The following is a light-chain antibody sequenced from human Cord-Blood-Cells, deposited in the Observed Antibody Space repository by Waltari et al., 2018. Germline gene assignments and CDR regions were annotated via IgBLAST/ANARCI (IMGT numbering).Light chain of an antibody. J-gene: IGLJ3*02. CDR2: DVS. CDR1: SSAVGGYPV. CDR3: CSYAGSYTWV. V-gene: IGLV2-11*01. Sequence: QSALTPPPPVSGSPGQSVTIPCTGSSSAVGGYPVVSWYQQHPGKAPKLMIYDVSKRPSGVPDRFSGSKSGNTASLTISGLQAEDEADYYCCSYAGSYTWVFGGGTKLTVL.